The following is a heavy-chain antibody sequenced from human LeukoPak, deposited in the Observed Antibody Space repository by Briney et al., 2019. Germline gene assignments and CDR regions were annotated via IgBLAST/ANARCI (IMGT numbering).Heavy chain of an antibody. V-gene: IGHV1-2*06. CDR3: ASSRERIAAAGRDEFDY. D-gene: IGHD6-13*01. Sequence: GASVKVSCKASGYTFTNYDISWVRQAPGQGLEWMGRINPNSGGTNYAQKFQGRVTMTRDTSISTAYMELSRLRSDDTAVYYCASSRERIAAAGRDEFDYWGQGTLVTVSS. CDR1: GYTFTNYD. CDR2: INPNSGGT. J-gene: IGHJ4*02.